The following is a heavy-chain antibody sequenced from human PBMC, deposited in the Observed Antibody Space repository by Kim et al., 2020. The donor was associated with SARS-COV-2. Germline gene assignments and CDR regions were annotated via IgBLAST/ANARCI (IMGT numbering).Heavy chain of an antibody. Sequence: GGSLRLSCVASGFTFSTYAMSWVRQAPGRGLEWVSAMSGGASKTNDADSVRGRFTISRDNSKNTLYMQMSSLRDEDTAVYYCAKGVGRWPSFDFWGQG. J-gene: IGHJ4*02. CDR2: MSGGASKT. CDR1: GFTFSTYA. CDR3: AKGVGRWPSFDF. D-gene: IGHD2-15*01. V-gene: IGHV3-23*01.